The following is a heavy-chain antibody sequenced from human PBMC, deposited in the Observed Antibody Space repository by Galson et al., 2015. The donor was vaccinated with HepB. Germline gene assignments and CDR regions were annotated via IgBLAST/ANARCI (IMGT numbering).Heavy chain of an antibody. D-gene: IGHD3-22*01. J-gene: IGHJ6*02. CDR2: ISSNGGST. Sequence: LRLSCAASGFTFSSYAMHWVRQAPGKGLEYVSAISSNGGSTYYADSVKGRFTISRDNSKNTLYLQMSSLRAEDSAVYYCVKWSYYYDSSGYYYYYGMDVWGQGTTVTVSS. CDR3: VKWSYYYDSSGYYYYYGMDV. CDR1: GFTFSSYA. V-gene: IGHV3-64D*06.